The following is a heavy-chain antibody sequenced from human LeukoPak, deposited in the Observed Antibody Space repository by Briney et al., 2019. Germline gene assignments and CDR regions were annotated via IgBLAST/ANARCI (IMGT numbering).Heavy chain of an antibody. J-gene: IGHJ4*02. Sequence: SVKVSCKASGGTFSSYAISWVRQAPGQGLEWMGRIIPILGIANYAQKFQGRVTITADKSTSTAYMELSSLRSEDTAVYYCARDENRHAVVTSSFDYWGQGTLVTVSS. CDR3: ARDENRHAVVTSSFDY. D-gene: IGHD4-23*01. CDR1: GGTFSSYA. CDR2: IIPILGIA. V-gene: IGHV1-69*04.